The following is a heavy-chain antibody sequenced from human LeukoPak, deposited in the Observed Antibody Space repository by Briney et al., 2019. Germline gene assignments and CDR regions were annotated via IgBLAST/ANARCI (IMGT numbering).Heavy chain of an antibody. CDR2: IYYGGTT. CDR3: ARHGGTLDYFDS. Sequence: SETLSLTCSVSNGSISTYYWSWIRQSPGKGLEWIGYIYYGGTTSYNPSLKRRVTISVHSPKNHFSLRLTSLTAADTALYYCARHGGTLDYFDSWGPGSIVIVSS. CDR1: NGSISTYY. J-gene: IGHJ4*02. D-gene: IGHD1-26*01. V-gene: IGHV4-59*08.